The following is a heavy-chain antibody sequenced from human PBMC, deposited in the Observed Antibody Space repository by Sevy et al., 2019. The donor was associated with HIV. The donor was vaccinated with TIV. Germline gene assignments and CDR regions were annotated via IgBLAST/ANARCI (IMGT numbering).Heavy chain of an antibody. Sequence: SETLSLTCTVSGGSISSYYWSWIRQPPGKGLEWIGYIYYSGGTNYNPSLKSRVTISLDTSKNQFSLKLSSVTAADTAVYYCARGQYYDSSVYYYGGYYFDYWGQGTLVTVSS. V-gene: IGHV4-59*01. CDR3: ARGQYYDSSVYYYGGYYFDY. CDR2: IYYSGGT. J-gene: IGHJ4*02. CDR1: GGSISSYY. D-gene: IGHD3-22*01.